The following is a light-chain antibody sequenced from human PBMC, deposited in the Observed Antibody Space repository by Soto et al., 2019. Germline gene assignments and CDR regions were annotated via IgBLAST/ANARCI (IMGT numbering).Light chain of an antibody. Sequence: DIQMTQSPSSLSASVGDRVTITCRPSQSIDNFLNWYQQKPGKAPNLLIYAASSLQSGVSSRFSGSGSGTDFTLTISSLQPDDFATYYCQQYTNYPWTFGQGTKVDIK. J-gene: IGKJ1*01. CDR1: QSIDNF. V-gene: IGKV1-39*01. CDR3: QQYTNYPWT. CDR2: AAS.